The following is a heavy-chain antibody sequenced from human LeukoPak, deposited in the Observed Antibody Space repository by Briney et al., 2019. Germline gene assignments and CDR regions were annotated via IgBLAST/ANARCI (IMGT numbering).Heavy chain of an antibody. CDR2: INPSGGST. CDR3: AREGVPNRITGTTEAFDI. V-gene: IGHV1-46*01. CDR1: GYTFTSYY. D-gene: IGHD1-20*01. Sequence: ASVKVSCKASGYTFTSYYMHWVRQAPGQGLEWMGIINPSGGSTSYAQKFQGRVTMTRDMSTSTVYMELSSLRSEDTAVYYCAREGVPNRITGTTEAFDIWGQGTMVTVSS. J-gene: IGHJ3*02.